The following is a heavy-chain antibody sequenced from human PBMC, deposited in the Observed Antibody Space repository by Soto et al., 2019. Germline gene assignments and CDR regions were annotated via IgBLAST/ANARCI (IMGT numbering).Heavy chain of an antibody. CDR1: GGSISSGGYY. CDR2: IYYSGIT. V-gene: IGHV4-31*03. CDR3: ASSHCSSTSCYFGSCWFDP. J-gene: IGHJ5*02. D-gene: IGHD2-2*01. Sequence: QVQLQESGPGLVKPSQTLSLTCTVSGGSISSGGYYCSWIRQHPGKGLEWIGYIYYSGITYYNPSLKSRVNISVDTSKNQFSLKRSSVTAADTAVYYCASSHCSSTSCYFGSCWFDPWGQGTLVTVYS.